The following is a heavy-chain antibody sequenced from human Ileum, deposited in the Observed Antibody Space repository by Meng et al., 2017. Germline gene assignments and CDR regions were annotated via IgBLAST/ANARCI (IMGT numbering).Heavy chain of an antibody. V-gene: IGHV4-34*01. CDR1: GGSFSGYY. CDR2: INHSGST. J-gene: IGHJ5*02. CDR3: ARGGPWFDP. Sequence: QVQLQQWGGGLFKPSETLSLTFAVDGGSFSGYYWIWIRQPPGKGLEWIGEINHSGSTNYDPSLKSRVTISVDTSKNQFSLKLSSVTAADTAVYYCARGGPWFDPWGQGTLVTVSS.